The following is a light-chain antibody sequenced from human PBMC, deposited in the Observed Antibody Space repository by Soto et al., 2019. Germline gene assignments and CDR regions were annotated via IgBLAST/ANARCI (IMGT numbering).Light chain of an antibody. CDR1: QSVGNY. CDR3: QQRSNF. V-gene: IGKV3-11*01. J-gene: IGKJ3*01. Sequence: EIVLTQSPATLSLSPGERATLSCRASQSVGNYLAWYQQKPSQAPRLLIYDASNRATGIPARFSGSGSGTDFTLTTSSLEPEDFAVYYCQQRSNFFGPGTKVDIK. CDR2: DAS.